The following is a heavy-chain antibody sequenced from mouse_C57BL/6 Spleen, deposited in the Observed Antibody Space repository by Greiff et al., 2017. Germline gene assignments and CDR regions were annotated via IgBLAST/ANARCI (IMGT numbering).Heavy chain of an antibody. V-gene: IGHV1-66*01. Sequence: VQLVESGPELVKPGASVKISCKASGYSFTSYYIHWVKQMPGQGLEWIGWIYPGSGNTKYNEKFKGKATLTADTSSSTAYMQLSSLTSEDSAVYYCAGNYGSSAWFAYWGQGTLVTVSA. CDR2: IYPGSGNT. CDR1: GYSFTSYY. J-gene: IGHJ3*01. CDR3: AGNYGSSAWFAY. D-gene: IGHD1-1*01.